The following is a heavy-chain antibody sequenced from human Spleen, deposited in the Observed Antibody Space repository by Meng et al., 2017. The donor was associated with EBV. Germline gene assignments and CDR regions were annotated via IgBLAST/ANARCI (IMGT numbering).Heavy chain of an antibody. Sequence: GQLGGSGGALVQPGGSLRLARAVSGFRFRSYWMHWVRQVPGKGLVWVARTNENGAITNYADSVKGRFTISRDNAKNTLYLQMNSLRAEDTAVYYCSRDLAGSDDYWGQGTLVTVSS. J-gene: IGHJ4*02. D-gene: IGHD1-14*01. CDR1: GFRFRSYW. CDR3: SRDLAGSDDY. V-gene: IGHV3-74*01. CDR2: TNENGAIT.